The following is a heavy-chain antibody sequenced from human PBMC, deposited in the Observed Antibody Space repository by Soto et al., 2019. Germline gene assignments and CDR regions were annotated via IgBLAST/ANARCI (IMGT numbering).Heavy chain of an antibody. Sequence: PGGSLRLSCAASGFTFSSYGMHWVRQAPGKGLEWVAVISYDGSNKYYADSVKGRFTISRDNSKNTLYLQMNSLRAEDTAVYYCAKDALEWGLLRGYNWFDPWGQGTLVIVSS. V-gene: IGHV3-30*18. CDR2: ISYDGSNK. J-gene: IGHJ5*02. CDR3: AKDALEWGLLRGYNWFDP. CDR1: GFTFSSYG. D-gene: IGHD1-26*01.